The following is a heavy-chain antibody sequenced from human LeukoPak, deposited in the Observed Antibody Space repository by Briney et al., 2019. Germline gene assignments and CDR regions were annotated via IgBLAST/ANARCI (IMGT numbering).Heavy chain of an antibody. CDR3: ARDFSGWYYFDY. J-gene: IGHJ4*02. V-gene: IGHV3-53*01. CDR2: IYSGGST. D-gene: IGHD6-19*01. Sequence: GGSLRLSCAASGFTVSSNYMSWVRQAPGKGLEWVSVIYSGGSTYYADSVKGRFTISRDNSKNTLYLQMNSLRAEDTAVYYCARDFSGWYYFDYWGQGTLVTVSS. CDR1: GFTVSSNY.